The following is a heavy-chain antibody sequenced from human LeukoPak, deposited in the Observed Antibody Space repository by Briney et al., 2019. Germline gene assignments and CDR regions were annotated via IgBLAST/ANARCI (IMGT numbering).Heavy chain of an antibody. Sequence: PGGSLRLSCAASGFTFSSCGMSWVRQAPGKGLEWVSAISASGGSTYYADSVKGRFTISRDNSKNPLYLQMNSLRAEDTAVYYCAKNMVRGVIMSSSFDYWGQGTLVTVSS. J-gene: IGHJ4*02. CDR1: GFTFSSCG. D-gene: IGHD3-10*01. CDR2: ISASGGST. V-gene: IGHV3-23*01. CDR3: AKNMVRGVIMSSSFDY.